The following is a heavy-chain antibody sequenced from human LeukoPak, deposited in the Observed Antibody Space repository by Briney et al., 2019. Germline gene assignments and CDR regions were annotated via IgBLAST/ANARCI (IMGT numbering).Heavy chain of an antibody. Sequence: GASVKVSCKGSGYTFTNFDINWVRQATGQGLEWMGWMNPNSGNTGSAQKLQGRVTMTMNTSISTAYIELSSLRSEEAAVYYCARGPQGRGDPYYRDVWGRGTTVTVSS. CDR1: GYTFTNFD. CDR3: ARGPQGRGDPYYRDV. V-gene: IGHV1-8*01. D-gene: IGHD3-16*01. CDR2: MNPNSGNT. J-gene: IGHJ6*03.